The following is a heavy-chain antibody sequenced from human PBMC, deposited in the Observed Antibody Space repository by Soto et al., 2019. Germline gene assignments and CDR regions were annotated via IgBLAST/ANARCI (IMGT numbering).Heavy chain of an antibody. D-gene: IGHD2-15*01. CDR3: ARRSPASNPRHRGGMGY. CDR2: ISSSGSTI. J-gene: IGHJ4*02. CDR1: GFTFSDYY. Sequence: QVQLVESGGGLVKPGGSLRLSCAASGFTFSDYYMSWIRQAPGKGLEWVSYISSSGSTIYYADSVKGRFTISRDNAKNSLYLQMNSLRAEDPAVYYCARRSPASNPRHRGGMGYWGQGTLVTVSS. V-gene: IGHV3-11*01.